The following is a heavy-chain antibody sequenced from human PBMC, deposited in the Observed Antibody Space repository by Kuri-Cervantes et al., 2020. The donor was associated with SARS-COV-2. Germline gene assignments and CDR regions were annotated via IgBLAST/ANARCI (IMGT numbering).Heavy chain of an antibody. CDR3: ARDRPTHYFDH. Sequence: GESLKISCAASGFTFSSYAMHWVRQAPGKGLECVAVISYDGSNKYYADSVKGRFTISRDNSKNTLYLQMNSLRAEDTAVYYFARDRPTHYFDHWGQGTLVTVSS. CDR1: GFTFSSYA. J-gene: IGHJ4*02. CDR2: ISYDGSNK. V-gene: IGHV3-30-3*01.